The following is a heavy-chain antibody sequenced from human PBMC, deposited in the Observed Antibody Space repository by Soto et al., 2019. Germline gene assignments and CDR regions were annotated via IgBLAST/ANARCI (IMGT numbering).Heavy chain of an antibody. J-gene: IGHJ6*02. CDR1: GGSISSYY. CDR3: AIVPRNYYYYYGTDV. Sequence: PSETLSLTCTVSGGSISSYYWSWIRQPPGKGLEWIGYIYYSGSTNYNPSLKSRVTISVDTSKNQFSLKLSSVTAADTAVYYCAIVPRNYYYYYGTDVWGQGTTVTVSS. CDR2: IYYSGST. V-gene: IGHV4-59*12.